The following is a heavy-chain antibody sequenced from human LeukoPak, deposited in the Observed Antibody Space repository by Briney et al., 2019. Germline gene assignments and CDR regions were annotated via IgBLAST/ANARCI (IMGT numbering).Heavy chain of an antibody. Sequence: GGSLRLSCAASGFTFSSYAMSWVRQAPGKGLEWVTIIRSKTYGGTIEYAAAVKGRFTISRDDSKSIAYLQMNSLKTEDTAVYYCNRDCSGGSCYEEMDFWGQGTLVTVSS. CDR1: GFTFSSYA. CDR2: IRSKTYGGTI. V-gene: IGHV3-49*04. D-gene: IGHD2-15*01. CDR3: NRDCSGGSCYEEMDF. J-gene: IGHJ4*02.